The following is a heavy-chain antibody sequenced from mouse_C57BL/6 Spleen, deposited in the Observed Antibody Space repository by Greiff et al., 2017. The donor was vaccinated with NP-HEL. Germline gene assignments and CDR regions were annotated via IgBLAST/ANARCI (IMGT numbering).Heavy chain of an antibody. CDR2: ILPGSGST. CDR1: GYTFTGYW. CDR3: ARHPMYYGNYIFAY. V-gene: IGHV1-9*01. D-gene: IGHD2-1*01. J-gene: IGHJ3*01. Sequence: VQLQQSGAELMKPGASVKLSCKATGYTFTGYWIEWVKQRPGHGLEWTGEILPGSGSTKYNEKLQGKATFTADTSSNTAYMQRRSLTTEDSAIYYCARHPMYYGNYIFAYWGQGTLVTVSA.